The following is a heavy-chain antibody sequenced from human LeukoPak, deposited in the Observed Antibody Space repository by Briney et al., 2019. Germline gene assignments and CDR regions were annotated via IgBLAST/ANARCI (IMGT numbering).Heavy chain of an antibody. CDR3: AAVKTYYYDSSGYYFPLNAFDI. CDR2: IRYDGSNK. V-gene: IGHV3-30*02. Sequence: GGSLRLSCAASGFTFSNFGMHWVRQAPGKGLEWVAFIRYDGSNKYYADSVKGRFTISRDNSKNTLYLQMNSLRGEDTAVYYCAAVKTYYYDSSGYYFPLNAFDIWGQGTMVTVSS. CDR1: GFTFSNFG. D-gene: IGHD3-22*01. J-gene: IGHJ3*02.